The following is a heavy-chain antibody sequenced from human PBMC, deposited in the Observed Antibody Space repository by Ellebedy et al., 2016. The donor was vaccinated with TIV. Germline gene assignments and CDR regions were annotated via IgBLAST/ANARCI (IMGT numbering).Heavy chain of an antibody. CDR2: IYYLGTT. V-gene: IGHV4-59*02. D-gene: IGHD6-6*01. J-gene: IGHJ6*02. CDR1: GGSVSGYY. Sequence: GSLRLSXTVSGGSVSGYYWNWIRQSPEKGLEWLGFIYYLGTTNYNPSLNSRVTISVDTSRNQFSLNLTSVTAADTAVYYCARDYGIPVRRHNFYYGLDVWGQGTTVTVSS. CDR3: ARDYGIPVRRHNFYYGLDV.